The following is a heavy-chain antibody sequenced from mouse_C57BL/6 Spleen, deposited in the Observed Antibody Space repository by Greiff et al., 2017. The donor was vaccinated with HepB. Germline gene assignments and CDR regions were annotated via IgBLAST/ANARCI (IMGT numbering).Heavy chain of an antibody. D-gene: IGHD4-1*01. CDR1: GYTFPGYW. V-gene: IGHV1-9*01. Sequence: QVQLQQSGAELMKPGASVKLSCKATGYTFPGYWIEWVKQRPGHGLEWIGEILPGGGSTHYHEKFKGKATFTADTSSKTAYMQLSSLTTEDSAIYYCARGKTGALHFYGGGQGTTLTSAS. CDR2: ILPGGGST. CDR3: ARGKTGALHFYG. J-gene: IGHJ2*01.